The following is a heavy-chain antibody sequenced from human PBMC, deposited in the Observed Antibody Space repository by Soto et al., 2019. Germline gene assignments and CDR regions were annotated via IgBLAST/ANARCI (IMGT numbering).Heavy chain of an antibody. CDR1: GFTFSSYS. CDR3: ARDLDYGDPYNWFDP. CDR2: IGSSSSYI. J-gene: IGHJ5*02. Sequence: PGGSLRLSCAASGFTFSSYSMNWVRQAPGKGLEWVSSIGSSSSYIYYADSVKGRFTISRDNAKNSLYLQMNSLRAEDTAVYYCARDLDYGDPYNWFDPWGQGTLVTVSS. V-gene: IGHV3-21*01. D-gene: IGHD4-17*01.